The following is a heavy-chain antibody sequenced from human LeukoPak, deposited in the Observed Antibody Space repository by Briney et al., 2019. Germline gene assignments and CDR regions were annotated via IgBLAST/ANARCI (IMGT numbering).Heavy chain of an antibody. Sequence: SETLSLTCTVSGGSISSSSYYWGWLRQPPGKGLEWIGSMYYSGSTYFNPSLQSRVTISVDTSKNQFSLKLSSVTAADTAVYYCAKQGELLPLSVDYWGQGTLVTVSS. D-gene: IGHD1-26*01. J-gene: IGHJ4*02. CDR2: MYYSGST. V-gene: IGHV4-39*01. CDR3: AKQGELLPLSVDY. CDR1: GGSISSSSYY.